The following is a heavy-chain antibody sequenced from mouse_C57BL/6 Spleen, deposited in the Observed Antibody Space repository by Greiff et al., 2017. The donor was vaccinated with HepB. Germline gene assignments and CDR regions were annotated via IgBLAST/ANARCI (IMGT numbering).Heavy chain of an antibody. Sequence: QVQLKESGAELARPGASVKLSCKASGYTFTSYGISWVKQRTGQGLEWIGEIYPRSGNTYYNEKFKGKATLTADKSSSTAYMELRSLTSEDSAVYFCARYYGSSLDYWGQGTTLTVSS. CDR1: GYTFTSYG. D-gene: IGHD1-1*01. J-gene: IGHJ2*01. CDR3: ARYYGSSLDY. V-gene: IGHV1-81*01. CDR2: IYPRSGNT.